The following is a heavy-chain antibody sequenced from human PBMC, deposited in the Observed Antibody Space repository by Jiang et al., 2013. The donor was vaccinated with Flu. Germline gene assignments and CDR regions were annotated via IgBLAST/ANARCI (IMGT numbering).Heavy chain of an antibody. D-gene: IGHD3-22*01. CDR2: INPHSGGS. Sequence: QLVESGAEVKKPGASVKVSCKASGYTFTAYYLHWVRQAPGQGLEWMGWINPHSGGSNYAQSFLGRVTMTRDTSFSTAYMELSRLRSGDTAVYYCARLLIVGGSRAFDIWGQGTIVTVSS. CDR1: GYTFTAYY. V-gene: IGHV1-2*02. J-gene: IGHJ3*02. CDR3: ARLLIVGGSRAFDI.